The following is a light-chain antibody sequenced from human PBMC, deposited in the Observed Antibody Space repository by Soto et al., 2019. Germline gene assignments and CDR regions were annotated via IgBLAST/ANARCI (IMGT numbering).Light chain of an antibody. Sequence: DIQMTQSPSTLSASVGDRVTLICRASQGISSWLAWYQQKPGKAPKLLSYKASSLESGVPSRFSGSGSGTDFTLTISSLQPEDFATYFCQQSYNIPRATFGQGTKVDI. J-gene: IGKJ1*01. V-gene: IGKV1-5*03. CDR2: KAS. CDR3: QQSYNIPRAT. CDR1: QGISSW.